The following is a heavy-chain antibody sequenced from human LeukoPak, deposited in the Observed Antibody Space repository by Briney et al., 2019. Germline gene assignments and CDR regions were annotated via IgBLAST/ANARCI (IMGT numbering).Heavy chain of an antibody. J-gene: IGHJ5*02. CDR2: IYYNGNT. CDR3: ARRSVAGVSNWFDP. Sequence: SETLSLTCTVSGGSISSYYWSWIRQPPGKGLEWIGNIYYNGNTYYNPSLKSRVTISVDTSKNQFSLKLSSVTAADTAVYYCARRSVAGVSNWFDPWGQGTLVTVSS. CDR1: GGSISSYY. V-gene: IGHV4-39*01. D-gene: IGHD6-19*01.